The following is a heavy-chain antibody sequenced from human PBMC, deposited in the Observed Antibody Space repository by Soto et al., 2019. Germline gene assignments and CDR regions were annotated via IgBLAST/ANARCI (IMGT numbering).Heavy chain of an antibody. J-gene: IGHJ6*02. CDR2: ISGSGGST. V-gene: IGHV3-23*01. Sequence: EVQLLESEGGLVQPGGSLRLSCAASGFTFSSYAMSWVRQAPGKGLEWVSAISGSGGSTYYADSVKGRFTISRDNSKNTLYLQMNSLRAEDTAVYYCAKIYCSSTSCYYYYGMDVWGQGTTVTVSS. CDR1: GFTFSSYA. CDR3: AKIYCSSTSCYYYYGMDV. D-gene: IGHD2-2*01.